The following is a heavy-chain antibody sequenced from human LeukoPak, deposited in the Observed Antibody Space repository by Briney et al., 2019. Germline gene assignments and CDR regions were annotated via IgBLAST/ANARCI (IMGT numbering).Heavy chain of an antibody. J-gene: IGHJ6*02. D-gene: IGHD2-2*02. CDR3: ARDRVVVPAAIGGGYYYGMDV. V-gene: IGHV4-61*02. CDR1: GGSISSGSYY. CDR2: IYTSGST. Sequence: SQTLSLTCTVSGGSISSGSYYSSWIRQPAGKGLEWIGRIYTSGSTNYNPSLKSRVTITVDTSKNQFSLKLSSVTAADTAVYYCARDRVVVPAAIGGGYYYGMDVWGQGTTVTVSS.